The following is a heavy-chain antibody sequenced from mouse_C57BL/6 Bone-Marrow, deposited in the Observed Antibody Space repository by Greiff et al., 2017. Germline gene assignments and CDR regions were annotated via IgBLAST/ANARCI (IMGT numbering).Heavy chain of an antibody. Sequence: QVQLQQSGAELARPGASVKLSCKASGYTFTSYGISWVKQRTGQGLEWIGEIYPRSGNTYYNEKFKGKATLTADKSSSTAYMELRSLTSEDSAVYFCALITTVVSYWYFDVWGTGTTVTVSS. CDR1: GYTFTSYG. CDR2: IYPRSGNT. J-gene: IGHJ1*03. V-gene: IGHV1-81*01. CDR3: ALITTVVSYWYFDV. D-gene: IGHD1-1*01.